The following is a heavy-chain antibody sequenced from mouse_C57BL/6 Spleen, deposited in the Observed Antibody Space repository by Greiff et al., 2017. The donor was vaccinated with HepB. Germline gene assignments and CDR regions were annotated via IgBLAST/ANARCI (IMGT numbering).Heavy chain of an antibody. D-gene: IGHD2-1*01. CDR1: GYTFTSYW. V-gene: IGHV1-50*01. CDR2: IDPSDSYT. Sequence: QVQLQQPGAELVKPGASVKLSCKASGYTFTSYWMQWVKQRPGQGLEWIGEIDPSDSYTNYNQKFKGKATLTVDTSSSTAYMQLSSLTSEDSAVYYCARSDYCNYRSMDYWGPGTSVTVSS. CDR3: ARSDYCNYRSMDY. J-gene: IGHJ4*01.